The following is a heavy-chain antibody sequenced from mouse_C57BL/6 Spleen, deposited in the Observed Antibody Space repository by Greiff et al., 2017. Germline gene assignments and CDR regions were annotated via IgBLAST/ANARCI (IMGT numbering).Heavy chain of an antibody. CDR3: ARERDYDGVDY. V-gene: IGHV1-52*01. D-gene: IGHD2-4*01. J-gene: IGHJ2*01. Sequence: QVQLKQPGAELVRPGSSVKLSCKASGYTFTSYWMHWVKQRPIQGLEWIVNIDPSDSETHYNQKFKDKATLTVDKSSSTAYMQLSSLTSEDSAVYYCARERDYDGVDYWGQGTTLTVSS. CDR2: IDPSDSET. CDR1: GYTFTSYW.